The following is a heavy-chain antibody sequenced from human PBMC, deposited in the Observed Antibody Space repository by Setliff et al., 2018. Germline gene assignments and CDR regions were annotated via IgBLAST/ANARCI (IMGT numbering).Heavy chain of an antibody. CDR2: ISGSGDNT. CDR3: AKGRSSTTSCYNY. V-gene: IGHV3-23*01. J-gene: IGHJ4*02. D-gene: IGHD2-2*01. Sequence: GGSLRLSCAASGFTVSANDMSWVRQAPGKGLEWVSGISGSGDNTYYADSVKGRFTISRDSSKNTVYLQMNSLRAEDTAVYYCAKGRSSTTSCYNYWGQGTLVTVSS. CDR1: GFTVSAND.